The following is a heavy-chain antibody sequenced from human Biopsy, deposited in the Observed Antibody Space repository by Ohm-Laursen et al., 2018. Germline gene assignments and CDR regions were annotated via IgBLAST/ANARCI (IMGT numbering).Heavy chain of an antibody. CDR3: ATPFQYYDSWGGYPPFDH. V-gene: IGHV1-69*10. D-gene: IGHD3-3*01. Sequence: SVKVSCKASGGTFSNYAISWVRQAPGEGLEWMGGIIAVSGLVNYAPKFQGRVSITADKSTTTAYMELSSLKSEDTAVYYCATPFQYYDSWGGYPPFDHWGQGTLVTVSS. J-gene: IGHJ4*02. CDR1: GGTFSNYA. CDR2: IIAVSGLV.